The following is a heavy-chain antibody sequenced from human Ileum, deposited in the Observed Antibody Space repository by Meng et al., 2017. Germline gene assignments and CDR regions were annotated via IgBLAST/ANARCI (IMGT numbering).Heavy chain of an antibody. CDR2: IRIKTYGEPT. CDR1: GFSFGAYT. Sequence: GGSLRLSCTVSGFSFGAYTLSWFRQAPGEGLEWISFIRIKTYGEPTEYAASVKGRFTISRDDSKGVAYLQMDSLKTEDTAMYYCARDSRLESYYYIGGGFDIWGRGTMVTVSS. J-gene: IGHJ3*02. D-gene: IGHD3-22*01. CDR3: ARDSRLESYYYIGGGFDI. V-gene: IGHV3-49*03.